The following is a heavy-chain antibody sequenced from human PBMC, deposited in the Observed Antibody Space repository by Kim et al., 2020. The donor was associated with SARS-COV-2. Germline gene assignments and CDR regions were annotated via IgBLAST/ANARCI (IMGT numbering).Heavy chain of an antibody. CDR1: GFTVSTNY. J-gene: IGHJ4*02. D-gene: IGHD6-13*01. Sequence: GGSLRLSCAGSGFTVSTNYMSWVRRAPGKGLEWVSVMFSDGTTYYPDSVKDRFTISRDNSKNTVYLQMNSVRVEDTAMYYCARDAGPGYRTSWYRPRFDSWGQGALVTVSS. CDR3: ARDAGPGYRTSWYRPRFDS. CDR2: MFSDGTT. V-gene: IGHV3-53*01.